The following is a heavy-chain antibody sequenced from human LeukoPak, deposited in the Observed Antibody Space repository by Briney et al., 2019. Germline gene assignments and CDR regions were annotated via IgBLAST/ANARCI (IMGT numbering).Heavy chain of an antibody. J-gene: IGHJ4*02. CDR2: INAGNGNT. CDR3: ARGLYDSSGYYD. CDR1: GYTFTSYA. Sequence: SVKVSCKASGYTFTSYAMHWVRQAPGQRLEWMGWINAGNGNTKYSQEFQGRVTITRDTSASTAYMELSSLRSEDMAVYYCARGLYDSSGYYDWGQGTLVTVSS. V-gene: IGHV1-3*03. D-gene: IGHD3-22*01.